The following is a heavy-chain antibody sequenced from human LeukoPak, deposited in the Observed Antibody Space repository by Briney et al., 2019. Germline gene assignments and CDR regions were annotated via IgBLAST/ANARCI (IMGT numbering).Heavy chain of an antibody. CDR2: ISYDGSNK. CDR1: GFTFSSYV. J-gene: IGHJ5*02. Sequence: PGGSLRLSCAASGFTFSSYVMHWVRRAPGKGLEWVAVISYDGSNKYYADSVKGRFTISRDNSKNTLYLQMNSLRPEDTAVYYCAREGVCSSTSCYNGLNWFDPWGQGTLVTVSS. D-gene: IGHD2-2*02. V-gene: IGHV3-30-3*01. CDR3: AREGVCSSTSCYNGLNWFDP.